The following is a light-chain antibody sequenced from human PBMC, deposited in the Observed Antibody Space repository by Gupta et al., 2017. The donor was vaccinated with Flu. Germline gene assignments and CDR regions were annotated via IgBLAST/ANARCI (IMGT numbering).Light chain of an antibody. CDR1: QSVSSSY. J-gene: IGKJ4*01. CDR3: QQYGSSPGT. V-gene: IGKV3-20*01. CDR2: GAS. Sequence: ILLTHSPGTLSLSPGERATLSCRASQSVSSSYLAWYQQKPGQAPRLLIYGASSRATGIPDRFSGSGSGTDFTLTISRLEPEDFAVYYCQQYGSSPGTFGGGTKVEIK.